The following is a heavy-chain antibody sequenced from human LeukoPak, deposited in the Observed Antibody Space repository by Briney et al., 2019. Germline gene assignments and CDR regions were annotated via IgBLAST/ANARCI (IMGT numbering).Heavy chain of an antibody. V-gene: IGHV4-59*12. J-gene: IGHJ4*02. Sequence: SETLSLTCTVSGGSISSYYWSWIRQPPGKGLEWIGYIYYSGSTNYNPSLKSRVTISVDTSKNQFSLKLSSVTAADTAVYYCARVSRTLGGSYWGQGTLVTVSS. D-gene: IGHD1-26*01. CDR3: ARVSRTLGGSY. CDR1: GGSISSYY. CDR2: IYYSGST.